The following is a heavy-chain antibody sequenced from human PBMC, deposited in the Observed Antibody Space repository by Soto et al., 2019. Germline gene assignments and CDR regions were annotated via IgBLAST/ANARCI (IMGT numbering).Heavy chain of an antibody. CDR1: GFTFSSYS. CDR2: ISSSSSYI. CDR3: ARDETAARDFHYYYYGMDV. D-gene: IGHD6-6*01. V-gene: IGHV3-21*01. J-gene: IGHJ6*02. Sequence: GGSLRLSCAASGFTFSSYSMNWVRQAPGKGLEWVSSISSSSSYIYYADSVKGRFTISRDNAKNSLYLQMNSLRAEDTAVYYCARDETAARDFHYYYYGMDVWGQGTTVTVSS.